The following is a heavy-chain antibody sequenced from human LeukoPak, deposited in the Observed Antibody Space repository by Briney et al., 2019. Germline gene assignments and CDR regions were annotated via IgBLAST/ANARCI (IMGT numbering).Heavy chain of an antibody. D-gene: IGHD2-15*01. J-gene: IGHJ6*02. CDR3: AKWPHVAATTYGMDV. V-gene: IGHV3-23*01. CDR1: EFPFSAYA. Sequence: QPGGSLRLSCVVSEFPFSAYAMTWVRLTPGKGLEWVSSIGGSGSNTNYADSVRGRFTISRDNSKNTLYLQMNSLRAEDTAVYYCAKWPHVAATTYGMDVWGQGTTVTVSS. CDR2: IGGSGSNT.